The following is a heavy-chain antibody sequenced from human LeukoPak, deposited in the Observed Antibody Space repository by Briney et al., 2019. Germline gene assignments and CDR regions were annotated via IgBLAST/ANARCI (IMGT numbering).Heavy chain of an antibody. CDR1: GGTFSSYA. V-gene: IGHV1-69*04. Sequence: ASVKVSCKASGGTFSSYAISWVRQAPGQGLEWMGRIIPIFGIANYAQKFQGRVTITADKSTSTAYMELSSLRSEDTAVYYCARGGCCSGGSCPRAYWGQGTLVTVSS. D-gene: IGHD2-15*01. J-gene: IGHJ4*02. CDR3: ARGGCCSGGSCPRAY. CDR2: IIPIFGIA.